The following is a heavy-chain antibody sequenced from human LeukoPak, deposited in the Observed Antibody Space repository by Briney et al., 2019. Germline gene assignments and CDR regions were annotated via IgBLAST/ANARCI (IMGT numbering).Heavy chain of an antibody. V-gene: IGHV3-30*04. J-gene: IGHJ4*02. CDR3: ANGRQQWLVSTELDY. D-gene: IGHD6-19*01. CDR2: ISYDGSNK. CDR1: GVTFSSYA. Sequence: GGSLRLSCAASGVTFSSYAMHWVRQAPGKGLEWVAVISYDGSNKYYADSVKGRFTISRDNSKNTLYLQMNSLRAEDTAVYYCANGRQQWLVSTELDYWGQGTLVTVSS.